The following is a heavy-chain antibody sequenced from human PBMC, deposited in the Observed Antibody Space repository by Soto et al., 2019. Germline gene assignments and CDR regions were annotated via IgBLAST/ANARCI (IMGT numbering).Heavy chain of an antibody. V-gene: IGHV1-69*01. Sequence: QVQLVQSGAEVKKPGSSVKVSCKASGGTFSSYAISWERQAPGQGLEWMGGIIPIFGTANYAQKFQGRVTITADESTSTAYMELSSLRSEETAVYYCARLYYYDSSGYQSSDYWGQGTLVTVSS. J-gene: IGHJ4*02. CDR2: IIPIFGTA. D-gene: IGHD3-22*01. CDR3: ARLYYYDSSGYQSSDY. CDR1: GGTFSSYA.